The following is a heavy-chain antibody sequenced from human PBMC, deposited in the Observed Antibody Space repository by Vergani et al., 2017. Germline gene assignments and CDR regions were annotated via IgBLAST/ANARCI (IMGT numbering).Heavy chain of an antibody. CDR1: GGSFSGYY. V-gene: IGHV4-34*01. D-gene: IGHD2/OR15-2a*01. J-gene: IGHJ6*02. Sequence: QVQLQQWGAGLLKPSETLSLTCAVYGGSFSGYYWSWIRQPPGKGLEWIGEINHSGSTNYNPSLKSRVTISVDTSKNQFSLKLSSVTAADTAVYYCARVLNNYGMDVWGQGTTVTVSS. CDR2: INHSGST. CDR3: ARVLNNYGMDV.